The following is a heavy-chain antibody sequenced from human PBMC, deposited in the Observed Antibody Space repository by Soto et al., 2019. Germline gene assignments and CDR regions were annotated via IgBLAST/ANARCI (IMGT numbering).Heavy chain of an antibody. Sequence: QVQLVQSGAEVKKPGASVKVSCKASGHASTSYYMHWVRQAPGQGLEWMGIINPSGGSTYAQKCQCRVTMSRDTSTSTVYMGLSSLRSEDTAVYYCARVYCSDCSCYSIDYWGQGTLVTVSS. V-gene: IGHV1-46*03. CDR3: ARVYCSDCSCYSIDY. CDR2: INPSGGST. CDR1: GHASTSYY. D-gene: IGHD2-15*01. J-gene: IGHJ4*02.